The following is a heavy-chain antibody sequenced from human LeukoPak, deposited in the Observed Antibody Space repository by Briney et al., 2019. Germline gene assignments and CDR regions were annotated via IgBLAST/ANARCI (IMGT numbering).Heavy chain of an antibody. CDR2: ISGYNGNT. J-gene: IGHJ6*03. D-gene: IGHD2-2*03. V-gene: IGHV1-18*01. Sequence: ASVKVSCKASTYIFTIYGISWVRQAPGQGLEWMGWISGYNGNTNYAQKFQGRVTMTRDMSTSTVYMELSSLRSEDTAVYYCARGVDIVVVPAAYAQDYYYYMDVWGKGTTVTVSS. CDR1: TYIFTIYG. CDR3: ARGVDIVVVPAAYAQDYYYYMDV.